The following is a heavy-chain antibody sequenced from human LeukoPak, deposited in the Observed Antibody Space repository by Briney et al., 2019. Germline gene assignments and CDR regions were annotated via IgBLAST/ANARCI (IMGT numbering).Heavy chain of an antibody. CDR3: ARDRYRYSSSAPPGY. CDR2: INPNSGGT. Sequence: ASVKVSCKASGGTFSSYAISWVRQAPGQGLEWMGWINPNSGGTNYAQKFQGRVTMTRDTSISTAYMELSRLRSDDTAVYYSARDRYRYSSSAPPGYWGQGTLVTVSS. J-gene: IGHJ4*02. CDR1: GGTFSSYA. V-gene: IGHV1-2*02. D-gene: IGHD6-6*01.